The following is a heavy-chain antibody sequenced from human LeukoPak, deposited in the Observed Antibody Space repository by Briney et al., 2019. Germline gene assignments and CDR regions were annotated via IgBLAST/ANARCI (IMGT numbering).Heavy chain of an antibody. D-gene: IGHD6-13*01. CDR2: MNPNSGNT. CDR1: GYTFTSYD. Sequence: ASVKVSCKASGYTFTSYDINWVRQATGQGLEWMGWMNPNSGNTGYAQKLQGRVTMTRNTSISTAYMELSSLRSEDTAVYYCARGLQDSSSWYTYYYYGMDVWGQGTTVTVSS. V-gene: IGHV1-8*01. J-gene: IGHJ6*02. CDR3: ARGLQDSSSWYTYYYYGMDV.